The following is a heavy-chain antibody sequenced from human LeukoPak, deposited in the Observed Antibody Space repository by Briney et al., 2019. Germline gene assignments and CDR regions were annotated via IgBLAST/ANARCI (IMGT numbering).Heavy chain of an antibody. CDR2: INPSGGSA. V-gene: IGHV1-46*01. CDR1: GYTFTSFY. Sequence: ASVKVSCKASGYTFTSFYMHWVRQAPGQGLEWMGIINPSGGSASYAQKFQGRVTMTRDTSTTTVYMELSSLRSEDTALYYCARGGTSGYDYWGQGTPVTVSS. CDR3: ARGGTSGYDY. D-gene: IGHD3-22*01. J-gene: IGHJ4*02.